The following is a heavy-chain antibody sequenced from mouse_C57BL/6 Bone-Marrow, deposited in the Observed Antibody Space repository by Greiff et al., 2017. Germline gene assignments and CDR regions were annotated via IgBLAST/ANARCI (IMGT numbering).Heavy chain of an antibody. V-gene: IGHV1-81*01. CDR3: TRSGVLYCGYDV. J-gene: IGHJ2*01. D-gene: IGHD2-2*01. CDR2: IYPRSGNT. Sequence: QVQLQQSGAELARPGASVKLSCKASGYTFTSYGISWVKQRTGQGLEWIGEIYPRSGNTYYNEKFKGKATLTADTSSSTAYMELRSLSSEDSADYFCTRSGVLYCGYDVWGKGTTLTVSS. CDR1: GYTFTSYG.